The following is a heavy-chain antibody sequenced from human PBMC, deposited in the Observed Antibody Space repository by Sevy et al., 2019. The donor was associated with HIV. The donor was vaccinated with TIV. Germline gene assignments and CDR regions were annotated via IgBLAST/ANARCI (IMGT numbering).Heavy chain of an antibody. J-gene: IGHJ6*02. CDR1: GFTFSSYS. D-gene: IGHD2-2*02. Sequence: GGSLRLSCAASGFTFSSYSMNWVRQAPGKGLEWVSSISSSSYIYYADSVKGRFTISRDNAKNSLYLQMNSLRAEDTAVYYCARVAPRDCSSTSCYTVHYYYGMDVWGQGTTVTVSS. CDR2: ISSSSYI. CDR3: ARVAPRDCSSTSCYTVHYYYGMDV. V-gene: IGHV3-21*01.